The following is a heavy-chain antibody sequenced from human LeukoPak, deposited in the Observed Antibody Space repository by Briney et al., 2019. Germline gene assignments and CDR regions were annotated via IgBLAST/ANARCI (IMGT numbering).Heavy chain of an antibody. CDR3: AREPGWFDP. Sequence: SVKVSCKASGGTFSSYAIIWVRQAPGQGLEWMGRIIPILGIANYAQKFQGRVTITADKSTSTAYMELSSLRSEDTAVYYCAREPGWFDPWGQGTLVTVSS. J-gene: IGHJ5*02. V-gene: IGHV1-69*04. CDR2: IIPILGIA. CDR1: GGTFSSYA.